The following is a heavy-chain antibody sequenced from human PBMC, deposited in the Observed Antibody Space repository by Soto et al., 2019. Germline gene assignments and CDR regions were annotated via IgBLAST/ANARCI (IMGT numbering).Heavy chain of an antibody. CDR1: GASISSTYW. CDR2: IHHTGGT. J-gene: IGHJ4*02. D-gene: IGHD6-19*01. CDR3: ARGSSSGRYGNFDF. Sequence: ASETLSLTCFVSGASISSTYWWTWVRQSPGKGLEWIGEIHHTGGTNYNPALKTRLTISVDKANNQFSLNLSSVTAADTAVYYCARGSSSGRYGNFDFWGQGTLVTVSS. V-gene: IGHV4-4*02.